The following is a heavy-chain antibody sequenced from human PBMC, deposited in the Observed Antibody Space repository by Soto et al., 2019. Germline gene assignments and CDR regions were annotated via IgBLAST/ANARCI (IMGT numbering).Heavy chain of an antibody. CDR3: GRAYSSSWIFHY. V-gene: IGHV3-66*01. D-gene: IGHD6-13*01. CDR1: GFTVSSNY. CDR2: IYSGGST. J-gene: IGHJ4*01. Sequence: GGSLRLSCAASGFTVSSNYMSWVRQAPGKGLEWVSVIYSGGSTYYADSVKGGFTISRDNSKNTLYLQMNSLRAEYTALSNCGRAYSSSWIFHYWGKDPWSSSP.